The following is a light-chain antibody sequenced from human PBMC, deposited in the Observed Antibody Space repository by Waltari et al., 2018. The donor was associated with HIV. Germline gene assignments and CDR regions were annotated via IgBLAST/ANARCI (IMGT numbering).Light chain of an antibody. CDR3: TSYTTSDTLR. J-gene: IGLJ3*02. CDR1: SSDFGFDNY. CDR2: EVS. Sequence: QSVLTQPASVSGSPGQSVTISCTGTSSDFGFDNYVSWYQQYPGKAPTLIISEVSSRPSWVSDRFSGSKSGNTASLTISGLQNEDEADYFCTSYTTSDTLRFGGGTKVTVL. V-gene: IGLV2-14*03.